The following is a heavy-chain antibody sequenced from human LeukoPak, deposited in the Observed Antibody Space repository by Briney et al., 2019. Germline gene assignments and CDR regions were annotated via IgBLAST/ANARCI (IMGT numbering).Heavy chain of an antibody. CDR3: AKGYGDYVVDY. CDR2: INSDGSTT. Sequence: GGSLRLSCAASGFSFSRYWMYWVRQAPGKGLVWVSRINSDGSTTSYADSVKGRFTNSTDNATNTLSLQMNSLRAEDTAVYYCAKGYGDYVVDYWGEGTLVTVSS. J-gene: IGHJ4*02. V-gene: IGHV3-74*01. CDR1: GFSFSRYW. D-gene: IGHD4-17*01.